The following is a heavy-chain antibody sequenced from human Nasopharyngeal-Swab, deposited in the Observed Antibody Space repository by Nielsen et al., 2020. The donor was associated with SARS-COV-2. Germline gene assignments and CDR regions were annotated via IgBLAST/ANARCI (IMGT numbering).Heavy chain of an antibody. CDR1: GFTFSSYA. D-gene: IGHD3-3*01. CDR2: ISGSGGST. J-gene: IGHJ6*02. CDR3: AKYFWSGSLYYGMDV. V-gene: IGHV3-23*01. Sequence: GGSLRLSCAASGFTFSSYAMSWVCQAPGKGLEWVSAISGSGGSTYYADSVKGRFTISRDNSKNTLYLQMNSLRAEDTAVYYCAKYFWSGSLYYGMDVWGQGTTVTVSS.